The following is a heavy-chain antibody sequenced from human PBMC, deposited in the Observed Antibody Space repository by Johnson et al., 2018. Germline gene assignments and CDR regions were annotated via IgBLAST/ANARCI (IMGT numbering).Heavy chain of an antibody. CDR2: IWFDGTNK. Sequence: QVQLVQSGGGVVQPGGSQRLSCAASGFSISSYGMHWVRQAPGKGLEWVALIWFDGTNKYYAESVKGRFTTSRDNSKNKVFLLMDSLRAEDTAVYYCARDSDDSRGYGVRAFGIWCQGTMLTVSP. CDR1: GFSISSYG. V-gene: IGHV3-33*01. J-gene: IGHJ3*02. CDR3: ARDSDDSRGYGVRAFGI. D-gene: IGHD6-19*01.